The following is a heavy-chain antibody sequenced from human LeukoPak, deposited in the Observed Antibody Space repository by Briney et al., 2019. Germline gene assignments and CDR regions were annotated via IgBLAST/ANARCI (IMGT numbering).Heavy chain of an antibody. CDR2: IYRSGII. V-gene: IGHV4-59*08. J-gene: IGHJ3*02. CDR3: ARRQTFADSTAWYDTFDI. Sequence: PSETLSLTCTVSGDSISTYYWSWIRQTPGKGLEFIAYIYRSGIINYNPSLQSRVTMSVDTSENRFSLTLSSLTAADTAVYYCARRQTFADSTAWYDTFDIWGHGTMVTVSS. D-gene: IGHD6-19*01. CDR1: GDSISTYY.